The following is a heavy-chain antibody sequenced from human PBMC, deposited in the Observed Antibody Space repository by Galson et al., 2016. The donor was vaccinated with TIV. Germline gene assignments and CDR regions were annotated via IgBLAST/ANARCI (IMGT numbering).Heavy chain of an antibody. J-gene: IGHJ3*02. CDR3: AAGRWSRGALDI. CDR2: TYYRSKWYN. CDR1: GDSVSNNVVA. V-gene: IGHV6-1*01. D-gene: IGHD1-26*01. Sequence: CAISGDSVSNNVVAWNWIRQSPSRGLEWLGRTYYRSKWYNDYAISVKSRLIINADTSNNQVSLQLNSVTPEDTAVYYCAAGRWSRGALDIWGQGTMVTVSS.